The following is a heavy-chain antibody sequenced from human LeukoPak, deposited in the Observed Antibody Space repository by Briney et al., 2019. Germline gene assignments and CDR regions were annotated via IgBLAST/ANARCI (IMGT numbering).Heavy chain of an antibody. D-gene: IGHD6-19*01. CDR3: ARTPAHSGWYVD. V-gene: IGHV3-30*02. J-gene: IGHJ4*02. CDR2: IRYDGSNK. CDR1: GFTFSSYG. Sequence: GGSLRLSCAASGFTFSSYGMHWVRQAPGKGLEWVAFIRYDGSNKYYADSVKGRFTISRDNSKNTLYLQMNSLRVEDTAVYYCARTPAHSGWYVDWGQGTLVTVSS.